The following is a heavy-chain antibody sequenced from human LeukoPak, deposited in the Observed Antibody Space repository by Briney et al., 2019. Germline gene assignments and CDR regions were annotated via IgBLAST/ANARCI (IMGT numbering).Heavy chain of an antibody. CDR1: GFTFSSYG. D-gene: IGHD4-17*01. J-gene: IGHJ4*02. V-gene: IGHV3-23*01. CDR3: AKTDYGDYPIFDY. Sequence: GGSLRLSCAASGFTFSSYGMSWVRQAPGKGLEWVSAISGSGGSTYYADSVKGRFTISRDNSKNTLYLQMNSLKAEDTAVYYCAKTDYGDYPIFDYWGQGNLVTVSS. CDR2: ISGSGGST.